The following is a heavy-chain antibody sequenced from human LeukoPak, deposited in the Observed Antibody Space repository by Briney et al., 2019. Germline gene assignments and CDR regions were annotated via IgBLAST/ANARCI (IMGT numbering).Heavy chain of an antibody. Sequence: GGSLRLSCVASGFTFSTYALSWVRQAPGKGLEWVSAISSSGGSPYYADSVNGRFTISRDNSKNTLYLQMNSLRAEDTALYYCARFVGSDYYYYGMDVWGQGTTVAVSS. D-gene: IGHD3-10*01. CDR1: GFTFSTYA. CDR3: ARFVGSDYYYYGMDV. CDR2: ISSSGGSP. V-gene: IGHV3-23*01. J-gene: IGHJ6*02.